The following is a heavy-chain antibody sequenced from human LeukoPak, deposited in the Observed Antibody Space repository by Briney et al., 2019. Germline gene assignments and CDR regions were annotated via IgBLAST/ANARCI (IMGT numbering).Heavy chain of an antibody. J-gene: IGHJ4*02. D-gene: IGHD2-15*01. CDR2: INHSGST. CDR3: ARGPYCSGGSCYWGYFDY. V-gene: IGHV4-34*01. CDR1: GGSISGHY. Sequence: PSETLSLTCTVSGGSISGHYWTWIRQPPGKGLEWIGEINHSGSTNYNPSLKSRVTISVDTSKNQFSLKLSSVTAADTAVYYCARGPYCSGGSCYWGYFDYWGQGTLVTVSS.